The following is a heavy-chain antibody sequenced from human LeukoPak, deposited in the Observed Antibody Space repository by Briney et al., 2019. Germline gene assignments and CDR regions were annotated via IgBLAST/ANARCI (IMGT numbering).Heavy chain of an antibody. J-gene: IGHJ4*02. V-gene: IGHV3-48*04. CDR1: GFTFSSYG. D-gene: IGHD6-13*01. Sequence: GGSLRLSCAASGFTFSSYGMHWIRQAPGKGLEWVSYISSSGSTIYYADSVKGRFTISRDNAKNSLYLQMNSLRAEDTAVYYCARGDGSSWYIFDYWGQGTLVTVSS. CDR2: ISSSGSTI. CDR3: ARGDGSSWYIFDY.